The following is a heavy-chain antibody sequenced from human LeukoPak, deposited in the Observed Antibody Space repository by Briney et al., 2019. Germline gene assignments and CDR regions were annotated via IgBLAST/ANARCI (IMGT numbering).Heavy chain of an antibody. V-gene: IGHV4-59*08. CDR2: IYYSGST. CDR3: AGYSSGWYVDAFDI. D-gene: IGHD6-19*01. CDR1: GGSISSYY. Sequence: SETLSLTCTVSGGSISSYYWSWIRQPPGKGLEWIGYIYYSGSTNYNPSLKSRVTISVDTSKNQFSLKLSSVTAADTAVHYCAGYSSGWYVDAFDIWGQGTMVTVSS. J-gene: IGHJ3*02.